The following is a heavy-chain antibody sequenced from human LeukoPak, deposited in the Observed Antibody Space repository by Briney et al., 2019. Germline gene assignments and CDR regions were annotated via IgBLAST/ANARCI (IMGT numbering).Heavy chain of an antibody. J-gene: IGHJ6*02. Sequence: PSETLSLTCTVSGGSITTYYWSWIRQPPGKGLEWIAYINDIGTTNYNPSLKSRVTISVDASNNEISLNLNSVTAADTAVYYCARVLHFGSGSYDPYYYYGMDVWGQGTTVTVSS. CDR1: GGSITTYY. CDR2: INDIGTT. V-gene: IGHV4-59*01. D-gene: IGHD3-10*01. CDR3: ARVLHFGSGSYDPYYYYGMDV.